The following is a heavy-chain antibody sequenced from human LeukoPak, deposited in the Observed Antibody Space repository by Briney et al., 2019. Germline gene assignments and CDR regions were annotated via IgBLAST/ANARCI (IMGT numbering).Heavy chain of an antibody. V-gene: IGHV4-59*12. CDR3: AYGSGSYTSDAFDI. CDR1: GGSISSYY. D-gene: IGHD3-10*01. J-gene: IGHJ3*02. Sequence: PSETLSLTCTVSGGSISSYYWSWIRQPPGKGLEWIGYIHYSGSTKYKSSLKSRVTISVDTSKNQFSLKLSSVTAADTAVYYCAYGSGSYTSDAFDIWGQGTMVTVSS. CDR2: IHYSGST.